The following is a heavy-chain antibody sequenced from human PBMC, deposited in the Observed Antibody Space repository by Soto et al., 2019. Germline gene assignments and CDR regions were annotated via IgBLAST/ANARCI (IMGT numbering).Heavy chain of an antibody. CDR2: IYYSGST. J-gene: IGHJ6*02. V-gene: IGHV4-59*01. D-gene: IGHD3-10*01. CDR1: GGSISSYY. CDR3: ARDGNAARFGDQRGMDV. Sequence: SETLSLTCTVSGGSISSYYWSWIRQPPGKGLEWIGYIYYSGSTNYNPSLKSRVTISVDTSKNQFSLKLSSVTAADTAVYYCARDGNAARFGDQRGMDVWGQGTTVTVSS.